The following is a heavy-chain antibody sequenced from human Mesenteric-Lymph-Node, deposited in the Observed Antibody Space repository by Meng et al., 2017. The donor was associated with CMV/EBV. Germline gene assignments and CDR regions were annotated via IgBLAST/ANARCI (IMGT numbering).Heavy chain of an antibody. CDR1: GYTFMDYP. Sequence: ASVKVSCKASGYTFMDYPMNWVRQAPGQGLEWMGWINPNSGATNYAQKFQGRVTMTRDRSIRTAHMDLSSLRSHDTAVYYCARVRGNGFCTSKTCSPYNYYAMDVWGQGTTVTVSS. CDR2: INPNSGAT. CDR3: ARVRGNGFCTSKTCSPYNYYAMDV. J-gene: IGHJ6*02. V-gene: IGHV1-2*02. D-gene: IGHD2-2*03.